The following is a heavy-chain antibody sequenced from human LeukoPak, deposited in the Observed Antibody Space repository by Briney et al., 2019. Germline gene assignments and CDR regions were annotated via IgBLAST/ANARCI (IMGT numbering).Heavy chain of an antibody. D-gene: IGHD5-18*01. CDR2: IYYSGST. J-gene: IGHJ1*01. CDR3: ASQGVGYSYGYFQH. V-gene: IGHV4-59*01. Sequence: SETLSLTCTVSGGSISSYYWSWIRQPPGKGLEWIGYIYYSGSTNYNPSLKSRVTISVDTSKNQFSLKLSSVTAADTAVYYCASQGVGYSYGYFQHWGQGTLVSVSS. CDR1: GGSISSYY.